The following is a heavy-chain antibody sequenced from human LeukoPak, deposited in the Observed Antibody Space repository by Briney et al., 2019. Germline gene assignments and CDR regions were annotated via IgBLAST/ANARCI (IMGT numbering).Heavy chain of an antibody. Sequence: GGSLRLSCAASGFTFSSYSMNWVRQAPGKGLEWVSSISSSSSYIYYADSVKCRFTISRDNANNSLYLQMNSLKAEDTAVYYCAGDRELRSWGQGTLVTVSS. J-gene: IGHJ4*02. CDR3: AGDRELRS. D-gene: IGHD3-10*01. CDR2: ISSSSSYI. CDR1: GFTFSSYS. V-gene: IGHV3-21*01.